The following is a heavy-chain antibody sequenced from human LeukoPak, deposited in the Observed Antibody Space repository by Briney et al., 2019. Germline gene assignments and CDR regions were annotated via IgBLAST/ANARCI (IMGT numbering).Heavy chain of an antibody. CDR2: INRNSGRT. V-gene: IGHV1-2*02. CDR3: PRDDTTVRGDLDV. CDR1: GYTFTGYD. D-gene: IGHD3-10*01. J-gene: IGHJ4*02. Sequence: GASVRLSCKASGYTFTGYDMHLVRDAPGQGLEWVGGINRNSGRTNYAQKFQGRVTMTMEKSISTAYMELSSRGSGDASVCYCPRDDTTVRGDLDVWGQGTVVTVSS.